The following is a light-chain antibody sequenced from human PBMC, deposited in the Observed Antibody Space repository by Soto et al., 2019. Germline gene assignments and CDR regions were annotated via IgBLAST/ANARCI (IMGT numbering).Light chain of an antibody. CDR1: SSDVGGYNY. CDR2: EVS. CDR3: SSFTSSSALGYV. Sequence: QSALTQPASVSGSPGQSITISCTGTSSDVGGYNYVSWYQQHPGKAPKIMIYEVSNRPSGVSNRFSGSKSGNTASLTISGLQADDEADYYCSSFTSSSALGYVFGTGTKVTGL. V-gene: IGLV2-14*01. J-gene: IGLJ1*01.